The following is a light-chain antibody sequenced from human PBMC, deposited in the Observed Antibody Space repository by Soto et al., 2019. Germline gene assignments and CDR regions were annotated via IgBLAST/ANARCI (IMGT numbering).Light chain of an antibody. CDR3: QQYNNWPTST. J-gene: IGKJ5*01. CDR2: GPS. CDR1: QGIXSY. V-gene: IGKV3-15*01. Sequence: VLTQSPGTLSLSPGEGATLSCRASQGIXSYLGWYQQKLGQAPRIPIXGPSTRATGIPARFIGSGSGTEFTLTISSLQSEDFAVYYCQQYNNWPTSTFGQGTRLEIK.